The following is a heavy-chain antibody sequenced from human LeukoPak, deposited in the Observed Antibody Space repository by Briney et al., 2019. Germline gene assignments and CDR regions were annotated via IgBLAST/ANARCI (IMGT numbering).Heavy chain of an antibody. CDR2: INTDGTVT. D-gene: IGHD6-19*01. Sequence: GGSLRLSCAASGFTFSKYWMLWGRQAPGKGLESVSRINTDGTVTTYADSVKGRFTVSRDNADNTMFLQMNSVRDEDTAVYYCATKQWLAPPPDSWGQGTPVTVSS. CDR3: ATKQWLAPPPDS. CDR1: GFTFSKYW. J-gene: IGHJ4*02. V-gene: IGHV3-74*01.